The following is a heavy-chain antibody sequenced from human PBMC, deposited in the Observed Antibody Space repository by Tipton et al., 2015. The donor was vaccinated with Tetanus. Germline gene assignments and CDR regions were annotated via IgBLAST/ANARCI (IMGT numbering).Heavy chain of an antibody. CDR2: VNYVGST. Sequence: LRLSCAVHGGSFSDYFWSWMRQSPGKGLEWIGEVNYVGSTNYNPSLKSRVTMSVDASKKQLSLKLSSVTAADTAVYYCAASVVRWFDLWGQGTLVTVSS. J-gene: IGHJ5*02. D-gene: IGHD2-2*01. CDR1: GGSFSDYF. V-gene: IGHV4-34*01. CDR3: AASVVRWFDL.